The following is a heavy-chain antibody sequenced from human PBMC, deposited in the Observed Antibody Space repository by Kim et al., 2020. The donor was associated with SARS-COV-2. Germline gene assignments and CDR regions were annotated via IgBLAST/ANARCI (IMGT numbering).Heavy chain of an antibody. CDR1: GYTFTGYY. V-gene: IGHV1-2*02. CDR2: INPNSGGT. Sequence: ASVKVSCKASGYTFTGYYMHWVRQAPGQGLEWMGWINPNSGGTNYAQKFQGRVTMTRDTSIRTAYMELSRLRSDDTAVYYCARALRGGLTRYSSSWYGSDYWGQGTLVTVSS. CDR3: ARALRGGLTRYSSSWYGSDY. J-gene: IGHJ4*02. D-gene: IGHD6-13*01.